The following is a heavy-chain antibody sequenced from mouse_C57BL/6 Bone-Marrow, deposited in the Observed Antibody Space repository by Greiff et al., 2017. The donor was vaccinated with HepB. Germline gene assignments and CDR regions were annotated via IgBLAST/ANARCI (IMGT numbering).Heavy chain of an antibody. V-gene: IGHV1-20*01. CDR2: INPYNGDT. CDR1: GYSFTGYF. CDR3: AKGLLLRGAGPFYYAMDY. Sequence: VQLKQSGPELVKPGDSVKISCKASGYSFTGYFMNWVMQSHGKSLEWIGRINPYNGDTFYNQKFKGKATLTVDKSSSTAHMELRSLTSEDSAVYYCAKGLLLRGAGPFYYAMDYWGQGTSVTVSS. J-gene: IGHJ4*01. D-gene: IGHD1-1*01.